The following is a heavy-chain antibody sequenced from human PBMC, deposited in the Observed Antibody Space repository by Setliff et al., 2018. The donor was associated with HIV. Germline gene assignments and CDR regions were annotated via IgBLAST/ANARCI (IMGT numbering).Heavy chain of an antibody. CDR2: ILDGRVT. J-gene: IGHJ3*02. V-gene: IGHV4-39*07. CDR3: ARSKTFYDFWGGYYTHGAFKI. D-gene: IGHD3-3*01. Sequence: SETLSLTCTVSGGSVTSGHYYWGWIRQAPGKGLEWIGNILDGRVTFFNPSPRGRVTISVDASKNQVSLKLRSVTAADTAVYYCARSKTFYDFWGGYYTHGAFKIWGLGTMVTVSS. CDR1: GGSVTSGHYY.